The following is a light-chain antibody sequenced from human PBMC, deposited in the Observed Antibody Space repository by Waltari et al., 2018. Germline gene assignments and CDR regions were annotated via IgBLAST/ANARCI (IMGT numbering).Light chain of an antibody. Sequence: DTQMTQSPSTLSASVGARFIITWRASQSISKRLAWYQQKPGKAPKLLIYKASTLESGVPSRFSGSGSGTEFTLTISSLQPDGCATYYCQQYNSYSLLPFGGGTKVEIK. CDR2: KAS. CDR3: QQYNSYSLLP. CDR1: QSISKR. J-gene: IGKJ4*01. V-gene: IGKV1-5*03.